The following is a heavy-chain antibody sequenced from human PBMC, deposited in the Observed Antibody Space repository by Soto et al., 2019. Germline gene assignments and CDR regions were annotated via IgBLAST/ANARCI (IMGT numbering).Heavy chain of an antibody. D-gene: IGHD2-15*01. J-gene: IGHJ4*02. Sequence: GESLKISCKGSGYSFTSYWIGWVRQMPGKGLEWMGIIYPGDSDTRYSPSFQGQVTISADKSISTAYLQWSSLKASDTAMYYCASFDCSGGSCYPSFDYWGQGTLVTVSS. CDR1: GYSFTSYW. CDR3: ASFDCSGGSCYPSFDY. V-gene: IGHV5-51*01. CDR2: IYPGDSDT.